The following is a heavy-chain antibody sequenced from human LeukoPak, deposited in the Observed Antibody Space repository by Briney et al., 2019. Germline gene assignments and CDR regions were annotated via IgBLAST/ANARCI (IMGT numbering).Heavy chain of an antibody. D-gene: IGHD6-19*01. V-gene: IGHV4-34*01. J-gene: IGHJ4*02. CDR3: ARGVGGQWLVRAYFDY. CDR2: INHSGST. Sequence: SETLSLTCAVYGGYFSGYYWSWIRPPPGKGLEWIGEINHSGSTNYNPSLKSRVTISVDTSKNQFSLKLSSVTAADTAVYYCARGVGGQWLVRAYFDYWGQRTLVTVSS. CDR1: GGYFSGYY.